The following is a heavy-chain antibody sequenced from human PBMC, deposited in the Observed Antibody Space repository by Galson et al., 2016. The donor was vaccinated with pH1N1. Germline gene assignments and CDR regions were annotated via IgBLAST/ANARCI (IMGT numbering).Heavy chain of an antibody. CDR3: ILMSRGNALNM. D-gene: IGHD3-10*01. Sequence: SVKVSCKASGYIFTNYYIHRVRQAPGQGLEWMGWINPNSGGTKFPQKFQGRVTMTRDTSITTAYMDLSSLRSDDTAVYYCILMSRGNALNMWGQGTMVTVSS. CDR1: GYIFTNYY. CDR2: INPNSGGT. J-gene: IGHJ3*02. V-gene: IGHV1-2*02.